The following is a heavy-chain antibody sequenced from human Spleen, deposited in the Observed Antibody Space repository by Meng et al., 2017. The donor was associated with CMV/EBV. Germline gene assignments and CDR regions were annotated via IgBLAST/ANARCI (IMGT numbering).Heavy chain of an antibody. CDR1: GGTFSDYA. Sequence: SVKVSCKASGGTFSDYAISWVRQAPGQGLEWMGGIIPILGMTNYAQKFQGRVTITADKSTSTAYMELSSLRSEDTAVYYCARVLRFLEWPPKDYFYYGMDVWGQGTTVTVSS. CDR3: ARVLRFLEWPPKDYFYYGMDV. J-gene: IGHJ6*02. V-gene: IGHV1-69*10. CDR2: IIPILGMT. D-gene: IGHD3-3*01.